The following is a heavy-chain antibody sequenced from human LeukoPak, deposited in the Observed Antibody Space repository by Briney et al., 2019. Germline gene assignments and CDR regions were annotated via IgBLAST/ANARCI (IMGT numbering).Heavy chain of an antibody. D-gene: IGHD1-26*01. CDR1: GFSFSDYY. J-gene: IGHJ3*02. Sequence: KSGRSLRLSCAASGFSFSDYYMTWIRQAPGKGLEWVSYVSSSGSTKKYADSVKGRFTISRDNAEKSLYLQMDSLRVEDTAIYYCARATATYSVSPGALDIWGQGTMVIVSS. CDR3: ARATATYSVSPGALDI. CDR2: VSSSGSTK. V-gene: IGHV3-11*04.